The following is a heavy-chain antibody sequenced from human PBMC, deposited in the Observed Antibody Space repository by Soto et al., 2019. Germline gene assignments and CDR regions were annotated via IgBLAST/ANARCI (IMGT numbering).Heavy chain of an antibody. Sequence: QVQLVQSGAEVKTPGASVRVSCKASGYTFTGYYIHWVREAPGQGLEWMGWINPQTGGTSYGQKFQGRATLSRDTSINTAYLELSRLRFDDAAVYFCARERYQVISDGMDVWGQGTTVTVSS. CDR1: GYTFTGYY. J-gene: IGHJ6*02. D-gene: IGHD2-2*01. CDR3: ARERYQVISDGMDV. V-gene: IGHV1-2*02. CDR2: INPQTGGT.